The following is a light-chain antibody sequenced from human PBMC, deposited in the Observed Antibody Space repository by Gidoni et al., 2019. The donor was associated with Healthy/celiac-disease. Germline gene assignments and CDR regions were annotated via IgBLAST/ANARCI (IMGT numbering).Light chain of an antibody. V-gene: IGKV1-39*01. Sequence: IQMTQSPSSLSASVGDRVTITCRASQSISSYLNWYQQKPGKAPKLLIYAASSLQSGVPSRFSGSGSGTDFTLTISSLQPEDFATYYGQQSYSTETFXQXTKVEIK. CDR3: QQSYSTET. CDR2: AAS. CDR1: QSISSY. J-gene: IGKJ1*01.